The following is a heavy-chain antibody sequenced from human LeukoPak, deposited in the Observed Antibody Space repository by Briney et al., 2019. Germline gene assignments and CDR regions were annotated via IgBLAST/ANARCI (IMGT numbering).Heavy chain of an antibody. CDR1: GGSISSGDYY. CDR3: ATVGGSGWFDY. D-gene: IGHD6-19*01. J-gene: IGHJ4*02. V-gene: IGHV4-61*08. Sequence: SETLSLTCTVSGGSISSGDYYWNWIRQPPGKGLEWIGRIYYSGSTNYNPSLKSRVTISVDTSKNQFSLRLSSVTAADTAVYFCATVGGSGWFDYWGQGTLVAVSS. CDR2: IYYSGST.